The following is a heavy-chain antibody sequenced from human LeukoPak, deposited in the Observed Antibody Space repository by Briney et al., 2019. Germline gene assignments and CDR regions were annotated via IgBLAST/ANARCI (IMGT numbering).Heavy chain of an antibody. CDR2: INHSGST. Sequence: PSETLSLTCAVYGGSFSGYYWSWIRQPPGKGLEWIGEINHSGSTNYNPSLKSRVTISVDTSKNQFSLKQSSETSADRAGFYCSRGVIVVVPAAERSFDIWGQGTMVRVSS. CDR1: GGSFSGYY. CDR3: SRGVIVVVPAAERSFDI. J-gene: IGHJ3*02. D-gene: IGHD2-2*01. V-gene: IGHV4-34*01.